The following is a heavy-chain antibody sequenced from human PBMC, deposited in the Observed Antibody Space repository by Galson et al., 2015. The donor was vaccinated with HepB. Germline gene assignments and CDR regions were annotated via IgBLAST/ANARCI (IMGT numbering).Heavy chain of an antibody. CDR2: IRSKAYGGTT. J-gene: IGHJ2*01. Sequence: SLRLSCAASGFTFGDYAMGWFRQAPGKGLEWVGFIRSKAYGGTTEYAASVKGRFTISRDDSKSIAYLQMNSLKTEDTAVYYCTRAPEPPAIWYFDLWGRGTLVTVSS. CDR1: GFTFGDYA. V-gene: IGHV3-49*03. CDR3: TRAPEPPAIWYFDL.